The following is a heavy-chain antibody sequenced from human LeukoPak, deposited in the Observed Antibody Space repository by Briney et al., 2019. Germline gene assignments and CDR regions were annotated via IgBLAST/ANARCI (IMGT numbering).Heavy chain of an antibody. J-gene: IGHJ3*02. CDR1: GYTFTTYA. V-gene: IGHV1-2*02. CDR3: ARGGNWKEKAFDI. D-gene: IGHD1-20*01. CDR2: INPNSGGT. Sequence: ASVKVSCKASGYTFTTYAMNWVRQAPGQGLEWMGWINPNSGGTNYAQKFQGRVTMTRDTSISTAYMELSRLRSDDTAVYYCARGGNWKEKAFDIWGQGTMLTVSS.